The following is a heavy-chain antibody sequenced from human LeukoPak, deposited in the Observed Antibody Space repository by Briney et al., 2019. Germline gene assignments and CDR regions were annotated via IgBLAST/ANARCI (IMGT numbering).Heavy chain of an antibody. CDR2: INPNSGCT. V-gene: IGHV1-2*02. Sequence: ASVKVSCKASGYTFTGYYMHWVRQAPGQGLEWMGWINPNSGCTNYAQKFQGRVTMTRDTSISTAYMELSRLRSDDTAVYYCARFKDYSGAFDIWGQGTMVTVSS. J-gene: IGHJ3*02. CDR1: GYTFTGYY. CDR3: ARFKDYSGAFDI. D-gene: IGHD2-15*01.